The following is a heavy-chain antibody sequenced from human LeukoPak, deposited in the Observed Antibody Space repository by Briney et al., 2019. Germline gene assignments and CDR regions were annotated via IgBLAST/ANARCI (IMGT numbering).Heavy chain of an antibody. CDR3: ARDQIRKKQGYGSGSYYVI. CDR2: ISAYNGNT. CDR1: GYTFTSYG. D-gene: IGHD3-10*01. V-gene: IGHV1-18*01. Sequence: GASVKVSCKASGYTFTSYGISWVRQAPGQGLEWMGWISAYNGNTNCAQKLQGRVTMTTDTSTSTAYMELRSLRSDDTAVYYCARDQIRKKQGYGSGSYYVIWGQGTLVTVSS. J-gene: IGHJ4*02.